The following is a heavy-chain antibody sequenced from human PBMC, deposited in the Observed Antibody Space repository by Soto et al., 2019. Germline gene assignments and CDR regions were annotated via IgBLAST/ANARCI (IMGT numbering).Heavy chain of an antibody. Sequence: QVQLVQSEAAVKKPGASVKVSCKASGFSFTGYYIHWLRQAPGQGLEWMGWINAHSGGTEYAQKFQGRVTLTRDTSIATAYLTLTSLTSDDTALYYCAKDLTRQLAYWLDPWGQGTQVTVSS. CDR1: GFSFTGYY. CDR2: INAHSGGT. D-gene: IGHD6-6*01. J-gene: IGHJ5*02. V-gene: IGHV1-2*02. CDR3: AKDLTRQLAYWLDP.